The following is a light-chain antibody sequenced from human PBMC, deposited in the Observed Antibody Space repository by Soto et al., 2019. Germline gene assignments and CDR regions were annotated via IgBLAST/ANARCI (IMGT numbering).Light chain of an antibody. J-gene: IGKJ1*01. CDR3: QQVNAYPRT. CDR2: AAS. Sequence: DIQLPQSPSFLSAFVGDTVTISCRASQGITNNLAWYQQKPGKAPNLLIYAASTLQNGVPSRFSGSGSGTEFTLTISSLQPEDFATYYCQQVNAYPRTFGQGTKVEIK. V-gene: IGKV1-9*01. CDR1: QGITNN.